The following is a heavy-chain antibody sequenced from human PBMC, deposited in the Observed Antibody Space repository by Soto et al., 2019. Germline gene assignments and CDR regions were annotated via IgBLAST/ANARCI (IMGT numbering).Heavy chain of an antibody. CDR1: GFIFNIYG. J-gene: IGHJ6*02. V-gene: IGHV3-30*18. Sequence: QAQLVESGGGAVQPGRSLRLSCAAPGFIFNIYGMHWVRQAPGKGLEWVAVISYDGRSKYYADSVKGRFTVSRDNSNETVYLQLNSLRAEDTAVYYCAKDTFAYCSGGSCLYYYGMDVGGQGTTVTVSS. D-gene: IGHD2-15*01. CDR2: ISYDGRSK. CDR3: AKDTFAYCSGGSCLYYYGMDV.